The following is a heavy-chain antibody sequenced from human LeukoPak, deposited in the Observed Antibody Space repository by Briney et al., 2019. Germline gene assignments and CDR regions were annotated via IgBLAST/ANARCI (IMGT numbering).Heavy chain of an antibody. CDR1: GFTFSSYA. CDR3: ARGTTPWRESPTPEYFQH. Sequence: GGSLRLSCAASGFTFSSYAMHWVRQAPGKGLEWVAVISYDGSNKYYADSVKGRFTISRDNSKNTLYLQMNSLRAEDTAVYYCARGTTPWRESPTPEYFQHWGQGTLVTVSS. V-gene: IGHV3-30-3*01. D-gene: IGHD2/OR15-2a*01. CDR2: ISYDGSNK. J-gene: IGHJ1*01.